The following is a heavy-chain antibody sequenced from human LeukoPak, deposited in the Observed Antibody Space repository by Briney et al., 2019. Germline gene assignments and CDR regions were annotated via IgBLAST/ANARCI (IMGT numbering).Heavy chain of an antibody. CDR3: ARGAGGLDY. J-gene: IGHJ4*02. Sequence: GGSLRLSCAASGFTFSDYYMSWIRQAPGKGLEWVATIKQDGSEKYYVDSVKGRFTISRDNAINSLYLQLNSLRAEDTAVYYCARGAGGLDYWGQGALVTVS. CDR2: IKQDGSEK. CDR1: GFTFSDYY. D-gene: IGHD3/OR15-3a*01. V-gene: IGHV3-7*01.